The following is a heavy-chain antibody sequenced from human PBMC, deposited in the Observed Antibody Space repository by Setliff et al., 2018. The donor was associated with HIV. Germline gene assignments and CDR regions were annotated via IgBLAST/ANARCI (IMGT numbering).Heavy chain of an antibody. V-gene: IGHV1-18*01. CDR1: GYTFIRYG. D-gene: IGHD6-19*01. CDR3: ATDPPGEQWLITPSGYFQN. CDR2: ISAYSGKT. Sequence: ASVKVSCKASGYTFIRYGISWVRQAPGQGLEWMGWISAYSGKTNYAQKFQGRVTMTTDTSTSTAYMELRSLRSDDTAVYYCATDPPGEQWLITPSGYFQNWGQGTLGTV. J-gene: IGHJ1*01.